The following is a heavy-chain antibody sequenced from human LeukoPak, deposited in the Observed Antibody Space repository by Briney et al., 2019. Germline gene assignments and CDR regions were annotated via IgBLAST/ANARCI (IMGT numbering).Heavy chain of an antibody. Sequence: SETLSLTCTVSGGSFSSYFWSWIRQPPGKGLEWIGYIYYSGSTNYNPSLKSRVTMSVDTSKNQFSLNLISVTAADTAVYYCARHRGFRGSNWFDPWGQGTLVTVSS. CDR3: ARHRGFRGSNWFDP. V-gene: IGHV4-59*01. CDR1: GGSFSSYF. D-gene: IGHD5-12*01. J-gene: IGHJ5*02. CDR2: IYYSGST.